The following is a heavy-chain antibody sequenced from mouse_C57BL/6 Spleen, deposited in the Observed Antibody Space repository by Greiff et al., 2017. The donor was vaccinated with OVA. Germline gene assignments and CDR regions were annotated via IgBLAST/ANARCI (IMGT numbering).Heavy chain of an antibody. D-gene: IGHD1-1*01. CDR2: INPNYGTT. CDR3: ARRNYGNPYYAMDY. Sequence: VQLQQPGAELVKPGASVKLSCKASGYTFTSYWMHWVKQRPGQGLEWIGVINPNYGTTSYNQKFKGKATLTVDQSSSTAYMQLNSLTSEDSAVYYCARRNYGNPYYAMDYWGQGTSVTVSS. V-gene: IGHV1-64*01. CDR1: GYTFTSYW. J-gene: IGHJ4*01.